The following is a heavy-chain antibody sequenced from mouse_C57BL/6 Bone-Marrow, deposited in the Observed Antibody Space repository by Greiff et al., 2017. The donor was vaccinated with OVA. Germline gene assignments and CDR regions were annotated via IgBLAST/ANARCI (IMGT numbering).Heavy chain of an antibody. V-gene: IGHV1-19*01. CDR2: INPYNGGT. D-gene: IGHD1-1*01. CDR3: ARSGVTTVGDY. J-gene: IGHJ2*01. CDR1: GYTFTDYY. Sequence: DVQLQESGPVLVKPGASVKMSCKASGYTFTDYYMNWVKQSHGKSLEWIGVINPYNGGTSYNQKFKGKATLTVDKSSSTAYMELNSLTSEDSAVYYCARSGVTTVGDYWGQGTTLTVSS.